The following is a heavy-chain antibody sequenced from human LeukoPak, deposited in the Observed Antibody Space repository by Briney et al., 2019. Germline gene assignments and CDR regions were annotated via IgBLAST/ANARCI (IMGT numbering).Heavy chain of an antibody. D-gene: IGHD3-10*01. CDR2: ISGSGGST. V-gene: IGHV3-23*01. J-gene: IGHJ4*02. Sequence: GGSLRLSCAASGFTFSNYAMSWVRQAPGKGLEWVSTISGSGGSTYYADSVKGRFTVSRDNAKNTLYLQMNSLRAEDTAVYHCTRESLDYGSGSSDYWGQGTLVTVSS. CDR1: GFTFSNYA. CDR3: TRESLDYGSGSSDY.